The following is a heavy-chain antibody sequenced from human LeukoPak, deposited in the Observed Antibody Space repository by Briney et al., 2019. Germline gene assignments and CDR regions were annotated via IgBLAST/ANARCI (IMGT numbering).Heavy chain of an antibody. D-gene: IGHD3-22*01. J-gene: IGHJ4*02. CDR2: ISSSGGGT. V-gene: IGHV3-23*01. CDR3: AKVMIAFNAFDY. Sequence: GGSLRLSCAASGFTFKSYAMTWVRQAPGKGLEWVSTISSSGGGTFYADSVKGRFTISRDNYKNTLYLQMNSLTVEDTAVYYCAKVMIAFNAFDYWGQGTLVTVSS. CDR1: GFTFKSYA.